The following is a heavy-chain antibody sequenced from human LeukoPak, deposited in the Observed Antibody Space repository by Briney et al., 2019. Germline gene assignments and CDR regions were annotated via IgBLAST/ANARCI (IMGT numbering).Heavy chain of an antibody. V-gene: IGHV3-23*01. Sequence: GGPLRLSCAASGFTFGNYAMSWVRQAPGKGLEWVLVIRGGGGDTDYADSVKGRCTNSRDNSKNTLYLQMNSRRAEDTAVYYCARGAFYYGSAINYFAYWGQGTLVTVS. CDR1: GFTFGNYA. J-gene: IGHJ4*02. CDR2: IRGGGGDT. CDR3: ARGAFYYGSAINYFAY. D-gene: IGHD3-10*01.